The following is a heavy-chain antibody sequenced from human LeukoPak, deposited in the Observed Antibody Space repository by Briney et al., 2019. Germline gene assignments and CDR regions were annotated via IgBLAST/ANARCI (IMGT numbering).Heavy chain of an antibody. Sequence: GGSLRLSCAASGFTFSSYWMSWVRQAPGKGLEWAANIKQDGSEKYYVDSVKGRFTISRDNAKNSLYLQMNSLRAEDTAVYYCARMWFGEFWGIWFDPWGQGTLVTVSS. D-gene: IGHD3-10*01. CDR2: IKQDGSEK. CDR3: ARMWFGEFWGIWFDP. V-gene: IGHV3-7*01. CDR1: GFTFSSYW. J-gene: IGHJ5*02.